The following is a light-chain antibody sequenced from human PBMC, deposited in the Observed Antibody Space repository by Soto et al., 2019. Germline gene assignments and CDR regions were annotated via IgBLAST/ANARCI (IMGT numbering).Light chain of an antibody. CDR3: QTWDTGARVA. Sequence: QSVLTQSPSASASLGASVKLTCTLSSGHSSHAIAWHQQQPEKGPRYLMKLSSDGSHSKGDGIPDRFSGSSSGAERYLTISSLQSEDEADYYCQTWDTGARVAFGGGTKLTVL. J-gene: IGLJ2*01. CDR2: LSSDGSH. V-gene: IGLV4-69*01. CDR1: SGHSSHA.